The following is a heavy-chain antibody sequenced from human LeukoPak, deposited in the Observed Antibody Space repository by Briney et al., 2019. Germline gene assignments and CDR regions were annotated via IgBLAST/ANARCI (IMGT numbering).Heavy chain of an antibody. D-gene: IGHD1-20*01. V-gene: IGHV4-4*07. J-gene: IGHJ3*02. CDR2: IYTSGTT. CDR1: GGSISSSY. CDR3: ARDPGITGTVGAFDI. Sequence: PSETLSLTCTVSGGSISSSYCNWIRQSAGKGLEWIGRIYTSGTTKHNPSLKSRVTMSVDTSKNQFSLKLSSVTAADTAVYYCARDPGITGTVGAFDIWGQGTMVTVSS.